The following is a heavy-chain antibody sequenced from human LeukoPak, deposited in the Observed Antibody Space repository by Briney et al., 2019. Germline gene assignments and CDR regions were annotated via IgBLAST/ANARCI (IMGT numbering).Heavy chain of an antibody. J-gene: IGHJ4*02. D-gene: IGHD1-26*01. CDR2: ISGSGGST. CDR3: VSGSYFLPQFDY. Sequence: PGGSLRLSCAASGFTFSSYAMSWVRQAPGKGLEWVSVISGSGGSTYYADSVKGRFTVSRDNSKNTLYLQMNSLRAEDTVVYYCVSGSYFLPQFDYWGQGTLVTVSS. CDR1: GFTFSSYA. V-gene: IGHV3-23*01.